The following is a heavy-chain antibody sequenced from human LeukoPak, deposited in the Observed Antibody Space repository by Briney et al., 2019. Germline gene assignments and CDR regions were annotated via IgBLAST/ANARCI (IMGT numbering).Heavy chain of an antibody. V-gene: IGHV4-59*01. CDR2: IYYSGST. J-gene: IGHJ4*02. CDR3: ARERSGSYPPYYFDY. Sequence: KPSETLSLTCTLSGGSISSYYWGWIRQPPGKGLEWIGYIYYSGSTNYNPSLKSRVTISVDTSKNQFSLKLSSVTAADTAVYYCARERSGSYPPYYFDYWGQGALVTVSS. CDR1: GGSISSYY. D-gene: IGHD1-26*01.